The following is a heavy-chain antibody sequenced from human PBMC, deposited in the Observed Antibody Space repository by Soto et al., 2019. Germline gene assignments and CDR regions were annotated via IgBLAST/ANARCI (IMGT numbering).Heavy chain of an antibody. D-gene: IGHD3-16*01. V-gene: IGHV1-18*01. CDR2: ISGYNGNT. CDR3: ASRSGRGQYYFDH. J-gene: IGHJ4*02. CDR1: GYTFRSYG. Sequence: QVQLVQSGGEVKKPGASVKVSCKASGYTFRSYGVSWVRQAPGQGLEWMGWISGYNGNTNYAQSLQGRVTMTTDTSTNKAYKELKSLRSEDTAGYYCASRSGRGQYYFDHWGQRALGPGPS.